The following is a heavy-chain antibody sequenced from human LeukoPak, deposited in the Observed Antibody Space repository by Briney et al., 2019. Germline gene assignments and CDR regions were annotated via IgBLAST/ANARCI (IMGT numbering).Heavy chain of an antibody. J-gene: IGHJ4*02. V-gene: IGHV4-59*01. CDR3: ARDMSGSGSSPFDY. D-gene: IGHD3-10*01. CDR1: GGSISSYY. Sequence: SETLSLTCTVSGGSISSYYWSWIRQPPGKGPEWIGYIYYSGSTNYNPSLKSRVTISVDTSKNQFSLKLSSVTAADTAVYYCARDMSGSGSSPFDYWGQGTLVTVSS. CDR2: IYYSGST.